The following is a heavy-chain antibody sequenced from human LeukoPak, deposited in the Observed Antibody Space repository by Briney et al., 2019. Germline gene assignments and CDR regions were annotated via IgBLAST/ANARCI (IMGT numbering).Heavy chain of an antibody. CDR1: GYTFSGYY. CDR2: INPISGGT. V-gene: IGHV1-2*02. CDR3: ARGRHCSGGSCYLDY. D-gene: IGHD2-15*01. Sequence: ASVKVSCKASGYTFSGYYMQGVRQAPGQGLEWMGWINPISGGTNYAQKFQGRITLTRDTSISTVYMELRGLNSGDTAVYYCARGRHCSGGSCYLDYWGQGTLLTVSS. J-gene: IGHJ4*02.